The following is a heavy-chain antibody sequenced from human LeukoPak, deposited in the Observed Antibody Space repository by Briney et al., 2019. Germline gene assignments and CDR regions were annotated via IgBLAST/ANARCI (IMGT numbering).Heavy chain of an antibody. Sequence: GGSLRRSCAASGFTCYDYAMSWVRQAPGKGLEGVSGINWNGGSTVYADSVKGRFTISRDNAKNSLYLQMNSLRAEDTALYYCARIGDPGIYSYYMDVWGKGTTVTVSS. J-gene: IGHJ6*03. CDR3: ARIGDPGIYSYYMDV. CDR2: INWNGGST. CDR1: GFTCYDYA. D-gene: IGHD2-21*02. V-gene: IGHV3-20*04.